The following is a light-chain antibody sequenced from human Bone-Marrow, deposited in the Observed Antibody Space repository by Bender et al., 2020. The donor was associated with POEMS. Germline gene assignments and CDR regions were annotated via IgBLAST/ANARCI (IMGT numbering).Light chain of an antibody. CDR3: CSYAGDPYV. V-gene: IGLV1-40*01. CDR1: SSNTGSGYD. J-gene: IGLJ1*01. CDR2: GYN. Sequence: QSVLTQPPSVSGAPGQRVTISCTGSSSNTGSGYDINWYQHLPGTAPKLLIYGYNNRPSGVPDRFSGSKSGTSASLAITGLQAEDEADYYCCSYAGDPYVFGTGTKVTVL.